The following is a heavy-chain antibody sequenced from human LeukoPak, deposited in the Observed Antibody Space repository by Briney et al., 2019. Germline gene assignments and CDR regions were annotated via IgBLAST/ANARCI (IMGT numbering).Heavy chain of an antibody. CDR3: ARHTSMVRGVMKYYFDY. Sequence: PSETLSLTCTVSGGSISSSSYYWVWMRQPPGKGLEWIGSICYSGSTYYNPSLKSRVTISVDTSKNQFSLRLNSVTAADTAVYYCARHTSMVRGVMKYYFDYWGQGTLATVSS. CDR2: ICYSGST. CDR1: GGSISSSSYY. J-gene: IGHJ4*02. D-gene: IGHD3-10*01. V-gene: IGHV4-39*01.